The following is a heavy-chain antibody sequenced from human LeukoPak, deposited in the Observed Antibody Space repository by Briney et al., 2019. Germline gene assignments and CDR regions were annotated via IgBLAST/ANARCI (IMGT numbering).Heavy chain of an antibody. CDR3: AGGGGYSSSWSYYYYGMDV. Sequence: ASVKVSCKASGYTFTSYDINWVRQATGQGLEWMGWMNPNSGNTGYAQKFQGRVTMTRNTSISTAYMELSSLRSEDTAVYYCAGGGGYSSSWSYYYYGMDVWGQGTTVTVSS. D-gene: IGHD6-13*01. CDR2: MNPNSGNT. CDR1: GYTFTSYD. J-gene: IGHJ6*02. V-gene: IGHV1-8*01.